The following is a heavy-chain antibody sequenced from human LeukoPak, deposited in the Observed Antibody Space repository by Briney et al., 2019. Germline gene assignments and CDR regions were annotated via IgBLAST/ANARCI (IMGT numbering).Heavy chain of an antibody. CDR2: IYYSGST. J-gene: IGHJ4*02. CDR1: GGSISSGDYY. CDR3: ARARGYSSTTADY. Sequence: PSETLSLTCTVSGGSISSGDYYWSWIRQPPGKGLEWIGFIYYSGSTYYTPSLKSRVTISVDTSKNQFSLKLSSVTAADTAVYYCARARGYSSTTADYWGQGTLVTVSS. D-gene: IGHD5-18*01. V-gene: IGHV4-30-4*08.